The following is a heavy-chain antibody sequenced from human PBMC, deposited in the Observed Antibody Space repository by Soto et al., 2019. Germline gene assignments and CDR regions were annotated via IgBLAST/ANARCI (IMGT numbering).Heavy chain of an antibody. Sequence: GGSLRLSCAASGFTFSNYWMTWVRQAPGKGLEWVATIIKDGGERSYVDSVKGRFIISRDNAKNSLYLEMNSLRVEDTAVYYCARDWGGLGYWGQGTLVTVSS. CDR2: IIKDGGER. CDR1: GFTFSNYW. D-gene: IGHD3-10*01. CDR3: ARDWGGLGY. J-gene: IGHJ4*02. V-gene: IGHV3-7*03.